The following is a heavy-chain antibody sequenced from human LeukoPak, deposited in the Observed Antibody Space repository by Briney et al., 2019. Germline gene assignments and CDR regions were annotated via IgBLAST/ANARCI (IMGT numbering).Heavy chain of an antibody. CDR1: GGSISSSSYY. CDR2: IYYSGST. J-gene: IGHJ4*02. Sequence: SETLSLTCTVSGGSISSSSYYWGWIRQPPGKGLEWIGSIYYSGSTYYNPSLKSRVTISVDTSKNQFSLKLSSVTAADTAVYYCARETPYGSGSYPFDYWGQGTLVTVSS. CDR3: ARETPYGSGSYPFDY. D-gene: IGHD3-10*01. V-gene: IGHV4-39*07.